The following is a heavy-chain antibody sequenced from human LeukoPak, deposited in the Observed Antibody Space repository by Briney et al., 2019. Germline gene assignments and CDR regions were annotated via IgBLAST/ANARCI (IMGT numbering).Heavy chain of an antibody. CDR1: GFTFSSYG. CDR2: LSYDGSNK. D-gene: IGHD6-13*01. J-gene: IGHJ5*02. V-gene: IGHV3-30*03. Sequence: EAGGSLRLSCAASGFTFSSYGMHWVRQAPGKGLEWVAVLSYDGSNKYYADSVKGRFTISRDNSKNTLYLQMNSLRAEDTAVYYCARESGIAAAGRRDNWFDPWGQGTLVTVSS. CDR3: ARESGIAAAGRRDNWFDP.